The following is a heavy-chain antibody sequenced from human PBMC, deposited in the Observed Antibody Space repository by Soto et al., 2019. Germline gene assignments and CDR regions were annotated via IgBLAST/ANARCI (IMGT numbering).Heavy chain of an antibody. V-gene: IGHV1-69*01. CDR3: AREALGYCSGGSCYATLNSWFAP. J-gene: IGHJ5*02. D-gene: IGHD2-15*01. CDR2: IIPIFGTA. CDR1: GGTFSSYA. Sequence: QVQLVQSGAEVKKPGSSVKVSCKASGGTFSSYAISWVRQAPGQGLEWMGGIIPIFGTANYAKKFQGRVTITADEYTSTAYRELSRLRSEETAVYYCAREALGYCSGGSCYATLNSWFAPWGQGTLVTVSS.